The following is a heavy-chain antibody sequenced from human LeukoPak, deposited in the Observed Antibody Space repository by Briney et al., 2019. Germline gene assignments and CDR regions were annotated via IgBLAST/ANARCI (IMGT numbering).Heavy chain of an antibody. CDR3: ASVTYYDSSGYYLGDY. Sequence: ASVKVSCKASGYTFTAYYIHWVRQAPGQGLEWMGRINPNSGGTNYAQKFQGRVTMTRDTSISTAYTELSRLKSDDTAVYYCASVTYYDSSGYYLGDYWGQGTLVTVSS. D-gene: IGHD3-22*01. CDR2: INPNSGGT. J-gene: IGHJ4*02. CDR1: GYTFTAYY. V-gene: IGHV1-2*06.